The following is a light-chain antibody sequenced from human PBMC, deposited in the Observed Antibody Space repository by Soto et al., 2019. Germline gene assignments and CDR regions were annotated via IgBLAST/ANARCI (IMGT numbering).Light chain of an antibody. V-gene: IGKV3-11*01. CDR3: QQRSNWPL. CDR2: DAS. Sequence: EIVLTQSPATLSLSPGERATLSCRASQSVSSYLAWYQQKRGQAPRLLIYDASNRATGIPARFSGSGSGTDFTLTISSLEPEDFAVYYCQQRSNWPLFGQGTRLEIK. CDR1: QSVSSY. J-gene: IGKJ5*01.